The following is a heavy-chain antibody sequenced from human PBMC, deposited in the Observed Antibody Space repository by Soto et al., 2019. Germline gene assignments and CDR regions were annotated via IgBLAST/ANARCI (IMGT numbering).Heavy chain of an antibody. CDR2: IYYSGTT. V-gene: IGHV4-30-4*01. CDR1: GGSISSGDYY. Sequence: QVQLQESGPGLVKPSQTLSLTCTVSGGSISSGDYYWSWVRQPPGKGLEWIAYIYYSGTTYYNPSLKSRVTKSRDTDKNQFSLKLESVTAADTAVYYWAREVGELDYSSSSDAFDIWGQGTMVTVSS. D-gene: IGHD6-6*01. CDR3: AREVGELDYSSSSDAFDI. J-gene: IGHJ3*02.